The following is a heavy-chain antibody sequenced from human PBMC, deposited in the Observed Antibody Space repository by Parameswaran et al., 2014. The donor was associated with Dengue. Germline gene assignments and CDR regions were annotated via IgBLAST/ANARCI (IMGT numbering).Heavy chain of an antibody. CDR2: ISAYNGNT. CDR3: AREGYSYGYPGPIDAFDI. J-gene: IGHJ3*02. Sequence: PGASVKVSCKASGYTFTSYGISWVRQAPGQGLEWMGWISAYNGNTNYAQKLQGRVTMTTDTSTSTAYMELRSLRSDDTAVYYCAREGYSYGYPGPIDAFDIWGQGTMVTVSS. CDR1: GYTFTSYG. D-gene: IGHD5-18*01. V-gene: IGHV1-18*01.